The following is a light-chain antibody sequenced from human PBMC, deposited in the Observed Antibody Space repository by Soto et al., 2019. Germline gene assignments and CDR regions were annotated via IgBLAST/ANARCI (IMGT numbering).Light chain of an antibody. Sequence: DIQMTQSPSSVSASVGDRVNITCRASQDIRSWLAWYQQKPGGAPKLLIYAASSLQSGVPSRFSGRGSGTEFILSISTLQPEDSATYYCQQARSYPRTFGQGTKVEIK. J-gene: IGKJ1*01. V-gene: IGKV1-12*01. CDR2: AAS. CDR3: QQARSYPRT. CDR1: QDIRSW.